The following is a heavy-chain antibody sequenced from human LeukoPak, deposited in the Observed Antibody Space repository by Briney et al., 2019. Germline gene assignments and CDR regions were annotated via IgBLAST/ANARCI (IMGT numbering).Heavy chain of an antibody. CDR3: ARDLYSGSSDV. Sequence: SVKVSCKASGYTFTGYYMHWVRQAPGQGLEWMGGIIPIFGTANYAQKFQGRVTITTDESTSTAYMELSSLRSEDTAVYYCARDLYSGSSDVWGQGTMVTVSS. D-gene: IGHD1-26*01. J-gene: IGHJ3*01. V-gene: IGHV1-69*05. CDR1: GYTFTGYY. CDR2: IIPIFGTA.